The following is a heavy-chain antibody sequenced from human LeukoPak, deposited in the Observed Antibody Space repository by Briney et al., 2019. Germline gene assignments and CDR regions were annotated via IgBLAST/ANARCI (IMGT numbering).Heavy chain of an antibody. CDR1: GGSISSYY. Sequence: PSETLSLTCTVSGGSISSYYWSWIRQPPGKGLEWIGYIYYSGSTNYNPSLKSRVTISVDTSKNQFSLKLSSVTAADTAVYYCARGRGYEKSFDYWGQGTLVTVSS. V-gene: IGHV4-59*01. J-gene: IGHJ4*02. CDR2: IYYSGST. CDR3: ARGRGYEKSFDY. D-gene: IGHD2-2*01.